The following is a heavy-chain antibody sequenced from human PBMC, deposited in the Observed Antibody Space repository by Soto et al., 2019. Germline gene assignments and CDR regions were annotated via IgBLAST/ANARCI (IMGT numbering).Heavy chain of an antibody. J-gene: IGHJ4*02. D-gene: IGHD6-19*01. V-gene: IGHV3-30*18. CDR1: GFTFSDYA. CDR3: AKGGRQWLVTSDFNY. CDR2: VSHDGRNT. Sequence: VQLVESGGGVVQPGRSLRLSCAASGFTFSDYAIHWVRQAPGKGLEWVAVVSHDGRNTHYADSVKGRFTISRDSSKNTVSREMTSLRAEDTAVYYCAKGGRQWLVTSDFNYRGQGALVTVSS.